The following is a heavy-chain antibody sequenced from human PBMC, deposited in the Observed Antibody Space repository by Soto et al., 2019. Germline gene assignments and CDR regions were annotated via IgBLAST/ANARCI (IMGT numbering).Heavy chain of an antibody. Sequence: ASVKVSCKASGYTFTSYDINWVRQATGQGLEWMGWMNPNSGNTGYAQKFQGRVTMTRNTSISTAYMELSSLRSEDTAVYYCARGSAPFLYYDSSGYYLGYYYYGMDVWGQGTTVTVSS. D-gene: IGHD3-22*01. CDR3: ARGSAPFLYYDSSGYYLGYYYYGMDV. J-gene: IGHJ6*02. CDR2: MNPNSGNT. CDR1: GYTFTSYD. V-gene: IGHV1-8*01.